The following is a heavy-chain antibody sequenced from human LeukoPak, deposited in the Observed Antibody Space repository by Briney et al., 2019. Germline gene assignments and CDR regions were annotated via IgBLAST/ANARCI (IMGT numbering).Heavy chain of an antibody. CDR2: ISRSGGST. J-gene: IGHJ4*02. CDR1: GFTFSSYA. V-gene: IGHV3-23*01. CDR3: AKDRGMSY. D-gene: IGHD5-24*01. Sequence: GESLILSCAASGFTFSSYAMSWVRQAPGKGLEWVSGISRSGGSTYYADSVKGRFTISGDNSNNTLSLHMNSLRAEDTAVYYCAKDRGMSYWGQGTLVTVSS.